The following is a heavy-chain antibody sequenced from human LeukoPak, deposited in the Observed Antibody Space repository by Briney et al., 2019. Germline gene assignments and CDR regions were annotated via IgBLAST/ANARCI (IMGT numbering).Heavy chain of an antibody. CDR1: GFTFSTYW. CDR3: AREIVGGASAFDC. V-gene: IGHV3-7*03. Sequence: GGSLRLSCAASGFTFSTYWMSWGRQAPGQGLEWVANIKEDGSEKHYMDSVKGRFTISRDNAKSSLSLQLNNLRAEDTALYYCAREIVGGASAFDCWGQRTLVTVSS. CDR2: IKEDGSEK. D-gene: IGHD4-23*01. J-gene: IGHJ4*02.